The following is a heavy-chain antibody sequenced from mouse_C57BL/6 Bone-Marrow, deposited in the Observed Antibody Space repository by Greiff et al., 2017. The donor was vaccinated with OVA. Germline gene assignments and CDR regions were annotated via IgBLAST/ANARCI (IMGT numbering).Heavy chain of an antibody. CDR1: GYTFTSYW. CDR2: IYPSDSET. Sequence: QVQLQQPGAELVRPGSSVKLSCKASGYTFTSYWMDWVKQRPGQGLEWIGNIYPSDSETHYNQKFKDKATLTVDKSSSTAYMQLSSLTSEDSAVYCCANSNFSWFAYWGQGTLVTVSA. D-gene: IGHD2-5*01. V-gene: IGHV1-61*01. J-gene: IGHJ3*01. CDR3: ANSNFSWFAY.